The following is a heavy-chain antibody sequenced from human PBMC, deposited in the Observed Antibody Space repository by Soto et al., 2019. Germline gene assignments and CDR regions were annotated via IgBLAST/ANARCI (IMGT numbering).Heavy chain of an antibody. CDR3: GSDRGSVHASVPYS. V-gene: IGHV3-30*03. CDR1: GFAFSSYG. CDR2: ISYDGSLQ. Sequence: QAQLVESGGGVVQPGRSLRLSCAASGFAFSSYGMHWVRQAPGTGLEWVAVISYDGSLQHYADSVKGRFTISRDNSKNMVLLQMRSLRAEDPAVYYCGSDRGSVHASVPYSWGQGTRVSVPS. J-gene: IGHJ4*02. D-gene: IGHD3-16*01.